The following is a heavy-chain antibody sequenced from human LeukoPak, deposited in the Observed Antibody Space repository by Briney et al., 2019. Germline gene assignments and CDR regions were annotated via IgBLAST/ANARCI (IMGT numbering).Heavy chain of an antibody. CDR3: ARTSPQSGGGWQRWLQFGAAFDI. Sequence: SQTLSLTCAISGDSVSSNSAAWNWIRQSPSRGLEWLGRTYYRSKWYNDYAVSVKSRITINPDTSKNQFSLQLNSVTPEDTAVYYCARTSPQSGGGWQRWLQFGAAFDIWGQGTMVTVSS. J-gene: IGHJ3*02. V-gene: IGHV6-1*01. CDR2: TYYRSKWYN. CDR1: GDSVSSNSAA. D-gene: IGHD5-24*01.